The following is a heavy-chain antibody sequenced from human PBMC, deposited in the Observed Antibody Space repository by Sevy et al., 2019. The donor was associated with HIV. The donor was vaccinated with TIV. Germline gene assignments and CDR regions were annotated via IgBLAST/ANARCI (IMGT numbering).Heavy chain of an antibody. J-gene: IGHJ4*02. CDR3: VREGVGGYSYSLDC. D-gene: IGHD5-18*01. V-gene: IGHV3-7*01. CDR1: GFTFSSYW. CDR2: MKEDGSER. Sequence: GGSLRLSCAASGFTFSSYWMSWVRQAPGKGLEWVATMKEDGSERNYVDSVKGGFTISRDNAKNSLYLQMNSLRAEDTAVYYCVREGVGGYSYSLDCWGQGTLVTISS.